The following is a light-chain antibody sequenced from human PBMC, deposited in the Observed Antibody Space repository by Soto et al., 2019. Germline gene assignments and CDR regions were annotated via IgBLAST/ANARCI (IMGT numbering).Light chain of an antibody. CDR2: GAS. J-gene: IGKJ5*01. Sequence: EIVLTQSPATLSVSPGERATLSCRASQSVGSNLAWYQQKPGQAPRLLIYGASSRATGIPDRLSGSGSGTDFTLTISRLEPEDFAVYYCQQYGSLPITFGQGTRLEI. V-gene: IGKV3-20*01. CDR1: QSVGSN. CDR3: QQYGSLPIT.